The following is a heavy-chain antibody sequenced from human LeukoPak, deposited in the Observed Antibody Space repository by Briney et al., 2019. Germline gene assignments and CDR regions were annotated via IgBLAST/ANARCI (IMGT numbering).Heavy chain of an antibody. CDR2: ISYDGSNK. J-gene: IGHJ3*02. Sequence: GGSLRLSCAASGFTFSSYAMHWVRQAPGKGLEWVAVISYDGSNKYYADSVKGRFTISRDNSKNTLYLQMNSLRAEDTAVYYCARDRQQLSKNAFDIWGQGTMVTVSS. D-gene: IGHD6-13*01. CDR1: GFTFSSYA. V-gene: IGHV3-30*04. CDR3: ARDRQQLSKNAFDI.